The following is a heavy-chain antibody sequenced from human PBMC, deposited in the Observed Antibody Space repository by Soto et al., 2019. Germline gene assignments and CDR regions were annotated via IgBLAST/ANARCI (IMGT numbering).Heavy chain of an antibody. CDR3: ARVTGDYYDSSNPKGVMLFDI. Sequence: EASVKVSCKASGYTFTSYYMHWVRQAPGQGLEWMGIINPSGGSTSYAQKFQGRVTMTRDTSTSTVYMELSSLRSEDTAVYYCARVTGDYYDSSNPKGVMLFDIWGQGTMVTVSS. J-gene: IGHJ3*02. V-gene: IGHV1-46*01. CDR1: GYTFTSYY. CDR2: INPSGGST. D-gene: IGHD3-22*01.